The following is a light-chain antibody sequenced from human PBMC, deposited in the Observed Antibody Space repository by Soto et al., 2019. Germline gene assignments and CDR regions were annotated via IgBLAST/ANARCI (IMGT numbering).Light chain of an antibody. Sequence: DIQLTQSPSFLSASVGDRVTITCRTGQGIGSYFAWYQHKPGKAPKLLIYAASTLQSGVPSRFSGSVSGTEFTLTISSLQPGDFATYYCQQLRSYPQTFGGGTKVEIK. CDR3: QQLRSYPQT. CDR2: AAS. J-gene: IGKJ4*01. CDR1: QGIGSY. V-gene: IGKV1-9*01.